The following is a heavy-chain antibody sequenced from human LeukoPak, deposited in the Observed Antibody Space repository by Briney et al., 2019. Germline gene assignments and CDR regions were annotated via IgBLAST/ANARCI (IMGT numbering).Heavy chain of an antibody. CDR2: ISSSGNTI. Sequence: GGSLRPSCPPFGFTFSSYVMNWIRQAPGKGLEWVSYISSSGNTIYYADSVKGRLTISRDNAKNSLYLHMNSLRAEDTAVYYCARDLTGRYNCGYYYWGQGTLVTVSS. V-gene: IGHV3-48*03. CDR1: GFTFSSYV. D-gene: IGHD5-18*01. CDR3: ARDLTGRYNCGYYY. J-gene: IGHJ4*02.